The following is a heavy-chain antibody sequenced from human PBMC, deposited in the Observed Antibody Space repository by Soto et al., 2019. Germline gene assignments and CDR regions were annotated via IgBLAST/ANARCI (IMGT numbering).Heavy chain of an antibody. J-gene: IGHJ5*02. CDR3: AKAPMILVVKSSWFDP. V-gene: IGHV3-23*01. D-gene: IGHD3-22*01. Sequence: PGGSLILSCAASGFTFSSYAMSWVRQAPGKGLEWVSAISGSGGSTYYADSVKGRFTISRDNSKNTLYLQMNRLRAEDTAVYYCAKAPMILVVKSSWFDPWGQGTLVTVSS. CDR1: GFTFSSYA. CDR2: ISGSGGST.